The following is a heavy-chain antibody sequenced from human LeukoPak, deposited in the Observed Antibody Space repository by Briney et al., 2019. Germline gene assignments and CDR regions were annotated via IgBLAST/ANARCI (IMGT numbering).Heavy chain of an antibody. D-gene: IGHD3-10*01. J-gene: IGHJ3*02. V-gene: IGHV3-21*01. Sequence: GGSLRLSCAASGFTFSSYSMNWVRQAPGKGLEWVSSISSSSSYIYYADSVKGRFTISRDNAKNSLYLQMNSLRAEDTAVYYCARGLLWFGGNDAFDIWGQGTMVTVSS. CDR1: GFTFSSYS. CDR2: ISSSSSYI. CDR3: ARGLLWFGGNDAFDI.